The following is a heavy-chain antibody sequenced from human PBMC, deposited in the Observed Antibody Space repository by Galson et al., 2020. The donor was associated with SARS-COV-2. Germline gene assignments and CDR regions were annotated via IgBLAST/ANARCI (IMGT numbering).Heavy chain of an antibody. J-gene: IGHJ4*02. V-gene: IGHV4-30-4*07. CDR1: GGSIRSGGYS. CDR2: ISYSGDT. D-gene: IGHD4-17*01. Sequence: SETLSLTCAVSGGSIRSGGYSWSWVRQPPGPGLDWIGYISYSGDTYHNPSLKSRLSILLDTSQNQFSLILTSVTAADTAVYYCASIPSTVVRTYFDSWGLGSLVTVSS. CDR3: ASIPSTVVRTYFDS.